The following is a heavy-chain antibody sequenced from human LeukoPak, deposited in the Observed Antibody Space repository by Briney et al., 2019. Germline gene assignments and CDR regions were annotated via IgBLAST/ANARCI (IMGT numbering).Heavy chain of an antibody. CDR3: ARSNAILTGYGY. Sequence: SETLSLTCAVYGGSFSGYYWSWIRQPPGRGLEWIGEINHSGSTNYNPSLKSRVTISVDTSKNQFSLKLSSVTAADTAVYYCARSNAILTGYGYWGQGTLVTVSS. V-gene: IGHV4-34*01. J-gene: IGHJ4*02. D-gene: IGHD3-9*01. CDR1: GGSFSGYY. CDR2: INHSGST.